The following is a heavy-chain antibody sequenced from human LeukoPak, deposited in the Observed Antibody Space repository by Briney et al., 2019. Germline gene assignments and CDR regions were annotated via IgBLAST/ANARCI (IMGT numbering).Heavy chain of an antibody. CDR3: AKEGFDS. CDR2: ISHSGGST. CDR1: GFTFSSHA. Sequence: GGSLRLSCAASGFTFSSHAMSWVRQAPGKGLDWVSGISHSGGSTHYADSVKGRFTISRDNSKNTLYLQMNNLRAEDTAVYYCAKEGFDSWGQGTLVTVSS. J-gene: IGHJ4*02. V-gene: IGHV3-23*01.